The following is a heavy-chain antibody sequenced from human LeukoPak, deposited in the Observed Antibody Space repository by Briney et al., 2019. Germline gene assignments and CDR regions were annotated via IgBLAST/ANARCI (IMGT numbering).Heavy chain of an antibody. CDR2: ISGSGDST. Sequence: PGGSLRLSCAASGFTFGSYAMSWVRQAPGKGLEWVSAISGSGDSTHYADSVKGRFTISRDNSKNTLYLQMNSLRAEDTAVYYCAKDFKFGSAAMAYFDYWGQGTLVTVSS. CDR1: GFTFGSYA. J-gene: IGHJ4*02. CDR3: AKDFKFGSAAMAYFDY. D-gene: IGHD5-18*01. V-gene: IGHV3-23*01.